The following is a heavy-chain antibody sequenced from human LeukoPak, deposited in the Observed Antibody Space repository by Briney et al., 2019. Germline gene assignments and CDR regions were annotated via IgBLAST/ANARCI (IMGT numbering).Heavy chain of an antibody. Sequence: GGSLRLSCAAPGFTFSGSVMPGVRQASGKGLGWVGRIRSKANSYATAYAASVKGRFTISRDDSKNTAYLQMNGLKTEDTAVYYCTSLLDYYGSGTYYSGYWGQGTLVTVSS. CDR2: IRSKANSYAT. J-gene: IGHJ4*02. V-gene: IGHV3-73*01. CDR3: TSLLDYYGSGTYYSGY. CDR1: GFTFSGSV. D-gene: IGHD3-10*01.